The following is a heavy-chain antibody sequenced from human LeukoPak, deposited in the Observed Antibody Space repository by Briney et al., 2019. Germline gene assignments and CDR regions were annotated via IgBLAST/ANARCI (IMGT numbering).Heavy chain of an antibody. D-gene: IGHD3-16*01. J-gene: IGHJ6*03. CDR2: INPSDGAT. CDR3: AREQRAGLSGNLGGLFASYYTYYYMDV. Sequence: ASVKVSCKASGNTFTKYYIHWVRQAPGQGLAWMGMINPSDGATTYAQGFQGRVTMTRDMSTTTVYMDLRSLRSEDTAVYFCAREQRAGLSGNLGGLFASYYTYYYMDVWGRGTTVTVSS. V-gene: IGHV1-46*01. CDR1: GNTFTKYY.